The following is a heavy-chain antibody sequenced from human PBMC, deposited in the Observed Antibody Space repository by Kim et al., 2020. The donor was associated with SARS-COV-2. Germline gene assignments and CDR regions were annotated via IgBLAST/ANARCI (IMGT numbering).Heavy chain of an antibody. V-gene: IGHV3-21*01. CDR2: SYI. J-gene: IGHJ4*02. CDR3: TRNRPPDY. Sequence: SYIYYADSVKGRLTIARDNAKNSLYLQMNSLRAEDTAVYYCTRNRPPDYWGQGTLVTVSS.